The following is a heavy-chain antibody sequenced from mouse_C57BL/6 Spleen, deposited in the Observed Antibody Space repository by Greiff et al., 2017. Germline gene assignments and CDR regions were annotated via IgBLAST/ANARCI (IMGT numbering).Heavy chain of an antibody. CDR2: IDPSDSYT. Sequence: VQLQQPGAELVMPGASVKLSCKASGYTFTSYWMHWVKQRPGQGLEWIGEIDPSDSYTNYNQKFKGKSTLTVDKSSSTAYMQLSSLTSEDSAVYYCATYYYGSIDYWGQGTTLTVSS. CDR1: GYTFTSYW. V-gene: IGHV1-69*01. CDR3: ATYYYGSIDY. J-gene: IGHJ2*01. D-gene: IGHD1-1*01.